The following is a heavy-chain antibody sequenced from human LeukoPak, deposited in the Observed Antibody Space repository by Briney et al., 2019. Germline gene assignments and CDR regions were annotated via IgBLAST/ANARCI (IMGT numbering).Heavy chain of an antibody. CDR2: ISYDGSNK. Sequence: GGSLRLSCAASGFTFSSYGMHWVRQAPGKGLEWVAVISYDGSNKYYADSVKGRFTISRDNSKNTLYLQMNSLRAEDTAVYYCAIGYCSGGSCPNYYGMDVWGQGTTVTVCS. CDR1: GFTFSSYG. CDR3: AIGYCSGGSCPNYYGMDV. V-gene: IGHV3-30*03. J-gene: IGHJ6*02. D-gene: IGHD2-15*01.